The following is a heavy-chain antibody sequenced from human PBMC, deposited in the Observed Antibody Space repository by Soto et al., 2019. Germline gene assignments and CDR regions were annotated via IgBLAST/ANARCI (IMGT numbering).Heavy chain of an antibody. D-gene: IGHD4-17*01. CDR3: AMTTVTTFGVFWFDP. CDR1: GGSISSYY. V-gene: IGHV4-59*12. J-gene: IGHJ5*02. CDR2: IYYSGST. Sequence: SETLSLTCTVSGGSISSYYWSWIRQPPGKGLEWIGYIYYSGSTNYNPSLKSRVTISVDTSKNQFSLKLSSATAADTAVYYCAMTTVTTFGVFWFDPWGQGTLVTVSS.